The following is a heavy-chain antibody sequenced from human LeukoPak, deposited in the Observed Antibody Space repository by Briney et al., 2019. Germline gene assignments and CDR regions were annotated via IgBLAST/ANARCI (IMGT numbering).Heavy chain of an antibody. CDR1: GFTFRNYG. V-gene: IGHV3-30*02. CDR3: AKDVNVGGDYFDY. J-gene: IGHJ4*02. D-gene: IGHD3-10*01. CDR2: IRYDGSIK. Sequence: PGGSLRLSXAASGFTFRNYGMHWVRLAPGKGLEWVAFIRYDGSIKYYVDSVKGRFTVSRDNSKNTLYLQMISLRAEDTAVYYCAKDVNVGGDYFDYWGQGTLVTVSS.